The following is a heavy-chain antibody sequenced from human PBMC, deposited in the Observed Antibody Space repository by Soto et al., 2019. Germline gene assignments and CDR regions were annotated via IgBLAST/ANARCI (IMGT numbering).Heavy chain of an antibody. Sequence: WGSLRLSCAASGFTFSSYAMHWVRQAPGRGLEWGAVISYDVSNKYYADSVKGRFTISRDNSKNTLYLQMNSRRAEDTAVYYCARDPGAYYYDSSGYYFDYWGQGTLVTVSS. J-gene: IGHJ4*02. D-gene: IGHD3-22*01. CDR1: GFTFSSYA. CDR2: ISYDVSNK. V-gene: IGHV3-30-3*01. CDR3: ARDPGAYYYDSSGYYFDY.